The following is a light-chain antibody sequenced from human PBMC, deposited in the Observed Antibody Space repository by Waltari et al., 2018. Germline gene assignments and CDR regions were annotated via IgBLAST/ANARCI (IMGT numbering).Light chain of an antibody. J-gene: IGLJ2*01. V-gene: IGLV4-69*01. Sequence: QPVLTHSPSASASLGASVKLTCTLSTGHSDFAIAWHHQQPERGPRYVMKLNNDGRHPKGDGSPGRVSGSSSGAERYPTISSLPPEDGAAYDRQPWGSGIVTIGGGTELSAL. CDR2: LNNDGRH. CDR3: QPWGSGIVT. CDR1: TGHSDFA.